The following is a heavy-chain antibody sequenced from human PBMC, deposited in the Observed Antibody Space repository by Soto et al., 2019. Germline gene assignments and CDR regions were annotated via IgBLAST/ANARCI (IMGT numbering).Heavy chain of an antibody. V-gene: IGHV3-48*01. CDR3: ARDSLAAGIYFDY. CDR1: GFTFSSYS. D-gene: IGHD6-13*01. Sequence: EVQLVESGGGLVQPGGSLRLSCAASGFTFSSYSMNWVRQAPGKGLEWVSYISSSSSTIYYADSGKGRFTISRDNAKNSLYLQMNSLRAEDTAVYYCARDSLAAGIYFDYWGQGTLVTVSS. J-gene: IGHJ4*02. CDR2: ISSSSSTI.